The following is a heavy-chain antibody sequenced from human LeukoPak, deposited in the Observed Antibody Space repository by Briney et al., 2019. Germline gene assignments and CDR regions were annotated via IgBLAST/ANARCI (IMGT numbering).Heavy chain of an antibody. J-gene: IGHJ2*01. Sequence: SETLSLTCGVSGGSISSINWWSWVRQPPGKGLEWIGEIHHSGRTKYNPSLKSRVIISLDKSTHQFFLKVNSVTAADTAMYFCARVTAKYRCSGGSCYSRYFDLWGRGTLVTVSS. CDR1: GGSISSINW. V-gene: IGHV4-4*02. CDR3: ARVTAKYRCSGGSCYSRYFDL. D-gene: IGHD2-15*01. CDR2: IHHSGRT.